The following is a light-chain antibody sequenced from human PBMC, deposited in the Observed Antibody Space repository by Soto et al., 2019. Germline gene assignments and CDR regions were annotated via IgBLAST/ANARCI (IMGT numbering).Light chain of an antibody. V-gene: IGLV2-23*01. CDR2: EGT. J-gene: IGLJ1*01. Sequence: QSALTQPASVSGSPGQSITISCTGTSSDVGNYNLVSWYQQHPGKAPKLMIYEGTKRPSGISDRFSGSKSGNTASLTIFGLQAEDEADYYCCSYAGSSTYVFGTGTQLTVL. CDR1: SSDVGNYNL. CDR3: CSYAGSSTYV.